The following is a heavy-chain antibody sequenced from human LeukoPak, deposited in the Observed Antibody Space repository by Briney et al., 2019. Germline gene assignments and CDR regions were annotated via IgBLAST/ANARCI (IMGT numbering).Heavy chain of an antibody. V-gene: IGHV4-61*02. D-gene: IGHD6-13*01. Sequence: PSETLSLTCTVSGGSISSGSYYWSWIRQPAGKGLEWIGRIYTSGSTNYNPSLKSRVTISVDTSKNQFSLKLSSVTAADTAVYYCARAGSSSWYERYFQHWGQGTLVTVSS. CDR2: IYTSGST. CDR3: ARAGSSSWYERYFQH. J-gene: IGHJ1*01. CDR1: GGSISSGSYY.